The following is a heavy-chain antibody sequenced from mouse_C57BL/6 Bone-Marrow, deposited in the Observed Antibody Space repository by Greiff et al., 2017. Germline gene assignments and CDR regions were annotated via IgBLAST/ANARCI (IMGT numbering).Heavy chain of an antibody. J-gene: IGHJ4*01. Sequence: EVQLVESGGGLVQPKGSLKLSCAASGFSFNTYAMNWVRQAPGKGLEWVARIRSKSNNYATYYADSVKDRFTISRDDSESMLYLQMNNLKTEDTAMYYCVRLHYYGSSYENYAMDYWGQGTSVTVSS. CDR2: IRSKSNNYAT. CDR3: VRLHYYGSSYENYAMDY. CDR1: GFSFNTYA. D-gene: IGHD1-1*01. V-gene: IGHV10-1*01.